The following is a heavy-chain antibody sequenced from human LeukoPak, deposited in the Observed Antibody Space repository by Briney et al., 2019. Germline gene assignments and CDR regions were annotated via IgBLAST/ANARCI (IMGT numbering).Heavy chain of an antibody. CDR2: ISWDGTIT. V-gene: IGHV3-43D*03. J-gene: IGHJ6*04. D-gene: IGHD2-2*01. CDR3: ARDPMPRGMDV. CDR1: GFTFDDYA. Sequence: GGSLRLSCVASGFTFDDYAMHWVRQAPGKGLEWVSLISWDGTITRYVESVKGRVTISRDNAKNSLYLQMNSLGAEDTAVYYCARDPMPRGMDVWGKGTTVTVSS.